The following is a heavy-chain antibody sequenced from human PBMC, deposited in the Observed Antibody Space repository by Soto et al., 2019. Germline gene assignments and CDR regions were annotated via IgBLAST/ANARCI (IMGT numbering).Heavy chain of an antibody. J-gene: IGHJ6*02. CDR3: AKIVAGDYDFWSGYYSYGMDV. CDR1: GFTFSSYG. D-gene: IGHD3-3*01. CDR2: ISYDGSNK. V-gene: IGHV3-30*18. Sequence: LRLSCSASGFTFSSYGMHWVRQAPGKGLEWVAVISYDGSNKYCADSVKGRFTISRDNSKNTLYLQMNSLRAEDTAVYYCAKIVAGDYDFWSGYYSYGMDVWGQGTTVTVSS.